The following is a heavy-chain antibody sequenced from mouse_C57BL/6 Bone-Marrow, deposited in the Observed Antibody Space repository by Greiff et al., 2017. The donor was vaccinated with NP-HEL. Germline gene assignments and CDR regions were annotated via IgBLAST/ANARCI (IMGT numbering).Heavy chain of an antibody. CDR3: ARREDYGSSYGYFDV. CDR1: GFTFSDYY. J-gene: IGHJ1*03. V-gene: IGHV5-12*01. D-gene: IGHD1-1*01. CDR2: ISNGGGST. Sequence: EVKLQESGGGLVQPGGSLKLSCAASGFTFSDYYMYWVRQTPEKRLEWVAYISNGGGSTYYPDTVKGRFTISRDNAKNTLYLQMSRLKSEDTAMYYCARREDYGSSYGYFDVWGTGTTVTVSS.